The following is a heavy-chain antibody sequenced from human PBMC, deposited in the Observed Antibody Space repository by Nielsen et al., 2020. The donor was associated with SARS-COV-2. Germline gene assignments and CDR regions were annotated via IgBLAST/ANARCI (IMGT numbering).Heavy chain of an antibody. Sequence: GESLKISCTAYGFTFNNYGMHWVRQAPGKGLEWLSDISSRYNTINYADSVKGRFTISRDNAKNSLFLQMNSLTVDDTAVYYCARGSEGDYWGQGTLVTVSS. J-gene: IGHJ4*02. V-gene: IGHV3-48*04. CDR3: ARGSEGDY. D-gene: IGHD1-26*01. CDR2: ISSRYNTI. CDR1: GFTFNNYG.